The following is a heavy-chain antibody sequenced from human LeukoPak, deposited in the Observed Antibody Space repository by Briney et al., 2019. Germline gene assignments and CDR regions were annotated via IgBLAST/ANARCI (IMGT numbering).Heavy chain of an antibody. CDR2: ISSSGSTT. V-gene: IGHV3-48*01. J-gene: IGHJ4*02. CDR3: SSYCSTSRCYAVDY. CDR1: AFTLSSYS. Sequence: GGSLRLSCAASAFTLSSYSMNWVRHAPGKGLEWVSYISSSGSTTYYADSEKGRFTISRDNAKNSLYLQMNSLRAEDTAVYYCSSYCSTSRCYAVDYWGQGTLVTVSS. D-gene: IGHD2-2*01.